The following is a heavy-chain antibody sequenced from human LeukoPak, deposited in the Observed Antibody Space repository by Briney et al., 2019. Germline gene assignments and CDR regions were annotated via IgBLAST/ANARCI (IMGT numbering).Heavy chain of an antibody. CDR3: ARGGTFGVVTHLDV. J-gene: IGHJ6*04. Sequence: GGSLRLSCAASGFTFSEYYMNWIRQAPGKGLEWISNIDGSGSTTNYVDSVKGRFTISRDDAKRSLYLQVSSLRDGDTAVYYCARGGTFGVVTHLDVWGEGTTATVSS. CDR1: GFTFSEYY. D-gene: IGHD3-3*01. CDR2: IDGSGSTT. V-gene: IGHV3-11*04.